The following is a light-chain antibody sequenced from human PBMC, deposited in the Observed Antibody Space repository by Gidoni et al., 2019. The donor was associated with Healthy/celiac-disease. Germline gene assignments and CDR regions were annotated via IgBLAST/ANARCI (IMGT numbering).Light chain of an antibody. CDR3: SSYTSSSTPVV. CDR1: SSDVGGYNY. CDR2: DVN. V-gene: IGLV2-14*03. J-gene: IGLJ2*01. Sequence: SALTQPASASGSPGQSITISCTGTSSDVGGYNYVSWYQPHPAKAPKLMIYDVNNRPSGVSHRFSGAKSGNTASLTISVLQAVDEADYYCSSYTSSSTPVVFGGGTKLTVL.